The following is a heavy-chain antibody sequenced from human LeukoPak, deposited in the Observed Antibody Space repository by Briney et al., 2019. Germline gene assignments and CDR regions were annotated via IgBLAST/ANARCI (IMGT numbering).Heavy chain of an antibody. Sequence: GASVKVSCKASGYTFTDYYMHWVRQAPGQGFEWMGWINPNDGDTYYAQKFQGRVTMTRDTSISTAHMEVSRLRSDDTAVYYCARANFLYCSSTSCPFDYWGQGTLVTVSS. J-gene: IGHJ4*02. V-gene: IGHV1-2*02. CDR2: INPNDGDT. D-gene: IGHD2-2*01. CDR1: GYTFTDYY. CDR3: ARANFLYCSSTSCPFDY.